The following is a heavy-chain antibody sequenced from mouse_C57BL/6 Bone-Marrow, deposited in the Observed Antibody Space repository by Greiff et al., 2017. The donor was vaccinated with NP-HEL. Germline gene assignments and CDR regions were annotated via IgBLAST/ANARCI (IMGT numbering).Heavy chain of an antibody. V-gene: IGHV1-61*01. CDR1: GYTFTSYW. CDR3: ARGGYDYLFDY. Sequence: VQLQQPGAELVRPGSSVTLSCKASGYTFTSYWMDWVTQRPGQGLEWIGNIYPSDSETHYNQKFKDKATLTVDKSSSTAYMQLSSLTSEDSAVYYCARGGYDYLFDYWGQGTTLTVSS. J-gene: IGHJ2*01. D-gene: IGHD2-4*01. CDR2: IYPSDSET.